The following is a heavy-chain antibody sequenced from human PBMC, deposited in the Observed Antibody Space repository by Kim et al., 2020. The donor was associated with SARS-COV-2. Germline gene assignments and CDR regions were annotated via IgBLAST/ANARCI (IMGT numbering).Heavy chain of an antibody. Sequence: GGSLRLSCAASGFTFSSFSMNWVRQAPGKGLEWLSSISNGGSFIYYADSVKGRFTISRDNAKNSLYLQMNNLRAEDTAVYHCARDLASIELIRGYSGYELDPYYYYYGMDVWGQGTTVTVSS. D-gene: IGHD5-12*01. CDR1: GFTFSSFS. CDR3: ARDLASIELIRGYSGYELDPYYYYYGMDV. V-gene: IGHV3-21*01. J-gene: IGHJ6*02. CDR2: ISNGGSFI.